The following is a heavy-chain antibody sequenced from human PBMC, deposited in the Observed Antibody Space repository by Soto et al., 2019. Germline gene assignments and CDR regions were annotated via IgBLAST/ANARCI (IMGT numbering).Heavy chain of an antibody. J-gene: IGHJ4*02. Sequence: QVQLVQSGAEVKKPGASVKVSCKASGYTFTSYGIHWVRQAPGQRLEWMGWINAGNGNTKYSQKFQGRVTITRDTSASTAYMELSSLSSEDTAVYYCARSSGWYYVDYWGQGTRVTVSS. CDR1: GYTFTSYG. V-gene: IGHV1-3*01. CDR2: INAGNGNT. D-gene: IGHD3-22*01. CDR3: ARSSGWYYVDY.